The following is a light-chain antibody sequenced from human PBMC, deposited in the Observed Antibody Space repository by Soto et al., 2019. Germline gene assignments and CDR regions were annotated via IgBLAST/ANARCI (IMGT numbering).Light chain of an antibody. Sequence: IVMTQSPATLSVSPGERPTRSCSASQSVNYNLAWYQQKPGQAPRLLIHGATTRATGIPARFSGSGSGTELTLTISSLQPEDFATYYCQQANTFPITFGQGTRLEIK. J-gene: IGKJ5*01. CDR1: QSVNYN. CDR2: GAT. V-gene: IGKV3-15*01. CDR3: QQANTFPIT.